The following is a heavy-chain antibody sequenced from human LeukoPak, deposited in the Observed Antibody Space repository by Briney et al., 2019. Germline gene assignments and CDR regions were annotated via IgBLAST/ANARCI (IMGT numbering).Heavy chain of an antibody. V-gene: IGHV4-39*01. Sequence: PSETLSLTRTVSGGSISGNSYYWGWIRQPPGKGLEWIGNIFYTGSTYYNPSLKSRVIISVDTSKNQFSLKLNSVTAADTAVYYCATFHYYYGMDVWGQGTTVTVSS. J-gene: IGHJ6*02. CDR1: GGSISGNSYY. CDR3: ATFHYYYGMDV. CDR2: IFYTGST. D-gene: IGHD2/OR15-2a*01.